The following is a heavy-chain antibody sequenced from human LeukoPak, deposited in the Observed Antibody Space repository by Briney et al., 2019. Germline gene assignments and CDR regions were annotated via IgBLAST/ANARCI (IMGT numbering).Heavy chain of an antibody. V-gene: IGHV3-48*03. CDR2: ISSSGSAI. CDR1: GFTFSNFE. Sequence: PGGSLRLSCAASGFTFSNFEMTWVRQAPERGRELVSYISSSGSAIYYGDSVKGRFTISRDNAKNSLYLQMNNLRAEDTAVYYCVSDAFDIWGQGTMVTVSS. CDR3: VSDAFDI. J-gene: IGHJ3*02.